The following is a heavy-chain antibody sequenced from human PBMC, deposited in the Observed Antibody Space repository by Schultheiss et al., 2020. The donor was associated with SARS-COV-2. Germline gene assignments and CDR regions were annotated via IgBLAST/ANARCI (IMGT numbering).Heavy chain of an antibody. CDR3: ARVPLREGFEAVTTFYGMDV. D-gene: IGHD4-11*01. Sequence: ASVKVSCKASGYSFTGYYMHWVRQAPGQGLEWMGWINPNSGGTNYAQKFQGWVTMTRDTSISTAYMELSRLRSDDTAVYYCARVPLREGFEAVTTFYGMDVWGQGTTVTVSS. CDR2: INPNSGGT. J-gene: IGHJ6*02. V-gene: IGHV1-2*04. CDR1: GYSFTGYY.